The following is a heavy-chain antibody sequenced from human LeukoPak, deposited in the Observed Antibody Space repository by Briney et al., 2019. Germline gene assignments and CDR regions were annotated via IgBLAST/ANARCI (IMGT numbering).Heavy chain of an antibody. Sequence: GGSLRLSCAASGFTVSSTYMSWVRQAPGKGLEWVSVIYSGGSTYYADSVKGRFTISRDNSKNTLYLQMNSLRAEDTAVYYCAREHTTVTSLLDYWGQGTLVTVSS. CDR2: IYSGGST. CDR3: AREHTTVTSLLDY. D-gene: IGHD4-17*01. J-gene: IGHJ4*02. CDR1: GFTVSSTY. V-gene: IGHV3-66*01.